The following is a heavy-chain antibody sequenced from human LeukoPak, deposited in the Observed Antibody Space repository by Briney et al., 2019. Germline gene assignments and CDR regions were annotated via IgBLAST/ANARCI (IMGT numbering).Heavy chain of an antibody. D-gene: IGHD6-13*01. CDR2: ISGSGVST. J-gene: IGHJ4*02. CDR3: AKAAREYSSTWLDY. Sequence: PGGSLRLSCAASGFTFSDYAMSWVRQAPGKGLEWVSAISGSGVSTYYADSVKGRFTISRDNSKNTLYLQMDSLRAEDTAVYYCAKAAREYSSTWLDYWGQGTLATVSS. CDR1: GFTFSDYA. V-gene: IGHV3-23*01.